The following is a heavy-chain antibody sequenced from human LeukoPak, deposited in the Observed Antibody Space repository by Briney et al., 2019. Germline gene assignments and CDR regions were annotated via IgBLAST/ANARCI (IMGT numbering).Heavy chain of an antibody. V-gene: IGHV1-2*02. CDR1: GYTFTGYY. Sequence: GASVKVSCKASGYTFTGYYMHWVRQAPGQGLEWMGWINPNSGGTNYAQKFQGRVTMTRDTSISTAYMELSRLRSDDTAVYYCARAQYGNPPRNYYYYMDVWGKGTTVTVSS. CDR3: ARAQYGNPPRNYYYYMDV. D-gene: IGHD1-14*01. CDR2: INPNSGGT. J-gene: IGHJ6*03.